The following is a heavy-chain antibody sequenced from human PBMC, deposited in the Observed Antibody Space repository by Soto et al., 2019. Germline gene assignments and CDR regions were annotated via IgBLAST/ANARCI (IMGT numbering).Heavy chain of an antibody. CDR3: AHRQEGYDFWSGSGNWFDP. J-gene: IGHJ5*02. V-gene: IGHV2-5*01. D-gene: IGHD3-3*01. CDR2: IYWNDDK. CDR1: GFSLSTSGVG. Sequence: KESGPTLVKPTQTLTLTCTFSGFSLSTSGVGVGWIRQPPGKALEWLALIYWNDDKRYSPSLKSRLTITKDTSKNQVVLTMTNMDPVDTATYYCAHRQEGYDFWSGSGNWFDPWGQGTLVTVSS.